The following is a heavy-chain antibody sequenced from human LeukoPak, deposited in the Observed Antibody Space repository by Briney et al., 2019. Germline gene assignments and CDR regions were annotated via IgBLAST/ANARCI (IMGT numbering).Heavy chain of an antibody. CDR3: VSLGYSSSSVRY. CDR1: GFTFSSYW. J-gene: IGHJ4*02. V-gene: IGHV3-74*01. D-gene: IGHD6-6*01. Sequence: GGSLRLSCAASGFTFSSYWMHWVRQAPGKGLVWVSRINSDGSSTSYADSVKGRFTISRDNAKNTLYLQMNSLRADDTAVYFCVSLGYSSSSVRYWGQGTLVTVSS. CDR2: INSDGSST.